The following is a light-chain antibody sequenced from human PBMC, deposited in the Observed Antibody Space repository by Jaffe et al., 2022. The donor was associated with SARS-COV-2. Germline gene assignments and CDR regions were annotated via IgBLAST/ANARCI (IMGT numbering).Light chain of an antibody. CDR1: SSDVGIYKY. CDR3: SSYTSSNTYV. J-gene: IGLJ1*01. V-gene: IGLV2-14*03. CDR2: DVT. Sequence: QSALTQPASVSGSPGQSITISCTGSSSDVGIYKYVSWYQQHPGKAPKLMVFDVTYRPSGVSNRFSGAKSGDTASLTISGLQAEDEADYYCSSYTSSNTYVFGTGTKVTVL.